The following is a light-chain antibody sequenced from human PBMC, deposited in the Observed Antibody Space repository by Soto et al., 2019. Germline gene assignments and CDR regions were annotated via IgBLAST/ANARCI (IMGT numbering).Light chain of an antibody. J-gene: IGKJ1*01. V-gene: IGKV3-15*01. CDR3: QQYNNWPWT. Sequence: EIVLTHSLDTLCLCPGERDTLXPTASQSVSSYLAWYQQKPGQAPRLLIYGASTRATGIPARFSGSGSGTEFTLTISSLQSEDIAVYYCQQYNNWPWTFGQGTKVDNK. CDR1: QSVSSY. CDR2: GAS.